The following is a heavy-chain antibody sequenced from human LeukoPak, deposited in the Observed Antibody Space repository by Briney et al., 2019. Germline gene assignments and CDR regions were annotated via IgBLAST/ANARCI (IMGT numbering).Heavy chain of an antibody. CDR3: ARRVGPDAFDI. CDR2: IIPIFGTA. Sequence: ASVKVSCKASGGTFSSYAISWVRQAPGQGLEWMGGIIPIFGTANYAQKFQGRVTITADESTSTAYMELSSLRSEDTAVFYCARRVGPDAFDIWGQGTMVTVSS. J-gene: IGHJ3*02. CDR1: GGTFSSYA. V-gene: IGHV1-69*13.